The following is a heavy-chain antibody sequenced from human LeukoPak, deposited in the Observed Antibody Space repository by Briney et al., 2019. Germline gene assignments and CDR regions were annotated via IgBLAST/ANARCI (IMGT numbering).Heavy chain of an antibody. V-gene: IGHV3-30-3*01. Sequence: GRSLRLSCAASGFTFGSYAIHWVRQAPGKGLEWVAVISYDGSNKYYADSVKGRFTISRDNSKNTLYLQMNSLRAEDTAVYYCARDLLSYYYDSSGYNAFDIWGQGTMVTVSS. CDR3: ARDLLSYYYDSSGYNAFDI. CDR1: GFTFGSYA. D-gene: IGHD3-22*01. J-gene: IGHJ3*02. CDR2: ISYDGSNK.